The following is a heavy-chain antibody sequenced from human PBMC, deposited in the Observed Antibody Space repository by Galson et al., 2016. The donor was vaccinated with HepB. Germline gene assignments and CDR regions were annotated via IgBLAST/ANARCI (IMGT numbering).Heavy chain of an antibody. D-gene: IGHD4-23*01. J-gene: IGHJ1*01. V-gene: IGHV3-23*01. CDR1: GFSFSSYA. CDR2: TTGSGGTT. CDR3: AKVGTTVLTPGKYRLEYFQL. Sequence: SLRLSCAASGFSFSSYAMSWARQAPGKGLEWVSTTTGSGGTTYYADSVKGRFTISRDNSKNTLYLQMNSLRAEDTAIYYCAKVGTTVLTPGKYRLEYFQLWGQGTLVTVSS.